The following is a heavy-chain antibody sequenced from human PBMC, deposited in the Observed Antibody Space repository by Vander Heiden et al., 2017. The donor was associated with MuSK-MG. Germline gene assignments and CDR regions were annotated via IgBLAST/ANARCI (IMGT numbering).Heavy chain of an antibody. D-gene: IGHD4-4*01. CDR2: INTSGGIT. CDR1: GYSFTSYS. CDR3: AREENGYSYDF. Sequence: VQLVQSGAEVTRAGASVKVSCNASGYSFTSYSIHWVRQAPGQGLEWRGIINTSGGITTYAQKFQGRVTMTTDTSTSTVYMQLSSVRSEDTAVYYCAREENGYSYDFWGQGTLVTVSS. J-gene: IGHJ4*02. V-gene: IGHV1-46*01.